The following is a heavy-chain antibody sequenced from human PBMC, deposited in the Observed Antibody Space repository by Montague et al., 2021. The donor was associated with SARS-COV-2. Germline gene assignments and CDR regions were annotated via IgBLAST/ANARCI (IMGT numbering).Heavy chain of an antibody. CDR2: VYHTGST. Sequence: SETLSLTSSVSSVSISSGSYYWSWVRQPPGKGLEWIGYVYHTGSTNYSPSLKSRVTLSIDTSKNQFSLNLTSVTAADTAVYYCVREKYYFDDSGSKWGQGTMVTV. D-gene: IGHD3-22*01. J-gene: IGHJ4*02. CDR1: SVSISSGSYY. V-gene: IGHV4-61*01. CDR3: VREKYYFDDSGSK.